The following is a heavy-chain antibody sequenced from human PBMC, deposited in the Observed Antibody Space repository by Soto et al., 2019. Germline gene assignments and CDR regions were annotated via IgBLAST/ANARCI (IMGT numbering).Heavy chain of an antibody. CDR3: ANGGEGGTEDSYYYGLDV. Sequence: PGLSLGLAFAASELIFSKYAMHWVRQAPGKGLEWVAFISHDGNTKYYGDSVKGRFTISRDNSKNKLYLQMNRLRGEDTAVFYCANGGEGGTEDSYYYGLDVWGPGTTVNVS. V-gene: IGHV3-30*18. CDR1: ELIFSKYA. CDR2: ISHDGNTK. D-gene: IGHD2-15*01. J-gene: IGHJ6*02.